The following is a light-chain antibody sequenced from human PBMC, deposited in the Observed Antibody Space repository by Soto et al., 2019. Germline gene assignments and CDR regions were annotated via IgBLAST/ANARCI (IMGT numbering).Light chain of an antibody. CDR2: GAS. J-gene: IGKJ1*01. Sequence: EIVLTQSPGTLSLSPGERATLSCRASQSVSSNYLAWYQQKPGQAPRPLIYGASSRATGIPDRFSGSGAGTDLTLTIRRLESEDFAVYYCQQYGSSPWTFGQGPKVEIK. CDR1: QSVSSNY. V-gene: IGKV3-20*01. CDR3: QQYGSSPWT.